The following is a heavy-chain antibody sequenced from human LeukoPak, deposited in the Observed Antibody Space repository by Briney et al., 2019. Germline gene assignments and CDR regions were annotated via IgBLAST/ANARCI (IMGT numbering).Heavy chain of an antibody. J-gene: IGHJ4*02. Sequence: GGSLRLSCAASGFTFSSYAMHWVRQAPGKGLEWVAVISYDGSNKYYADSVKGRFTISRDNSKNTLYPQMNSLRAEDTAVYYCAREVSYYYDSSGYSLRYWGQGTLVTVSS. D-gene: IGHD3-22*01. CDR2: ISYDGSNK. CDR1: GFTFSSYA. V-gene: IGHV3-30-3*01. CDR3: AREVSYYYDSSGYSLRY.